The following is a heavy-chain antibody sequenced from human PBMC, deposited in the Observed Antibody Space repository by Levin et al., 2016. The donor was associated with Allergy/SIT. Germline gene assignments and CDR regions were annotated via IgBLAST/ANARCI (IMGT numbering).Heavy chain of an antibody. CDR2: ISAYNGNT. J-gene: IGHJ5*02. CDR3: AREAYYDILTGYSRSWFDP. D-gene: IGHD3-9*01. CDR1: GYTFTSYG. Sequence: ASVKVSCKASGYTFTSYGISWVRQAPGQGLEWMGWISAYNGNTNYAQKLQGRVTMTTDTSTSTAYMELRSLRSDDTAVYYCAREAYYDILTGYSRSWFDPWGQGTLVTVSS. V-gene: IGHV1-18*01.